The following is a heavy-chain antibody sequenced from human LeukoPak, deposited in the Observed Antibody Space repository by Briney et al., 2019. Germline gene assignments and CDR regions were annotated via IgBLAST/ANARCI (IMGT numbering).Heavy chain of an antibody. CDR1: GYTFTGYY. Sequence: ASVKVSCKASGYTFTGYYMHWVRQAPGQGLEWMGWINPNSGGTNYAQKFQGRVTMTRYTSISTAYMELSRLRSDDTAVYYCARGFTYYYDSSGSDYWGQGTLVTVSS. V-gene: IGHV1-2*02. CDR2: INPNSGGT. CDR3: ARGFTYYYDSSGSDY. J-gene: IGHJ4*02. D-gene: IGHD3-22*01.